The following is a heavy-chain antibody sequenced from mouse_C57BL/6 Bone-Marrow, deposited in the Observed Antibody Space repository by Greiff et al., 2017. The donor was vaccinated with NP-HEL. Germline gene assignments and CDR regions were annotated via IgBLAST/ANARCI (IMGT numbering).Heavy chain of an antibody. Sequence: VQLKESGGGLVQPKGSLKLSCAASGFSFNTYAMNWVRQAPGKGLEWVARIRSKSNNYATYYADSVKDRFTISRDDSESMLYLQMNNLKTEDTAMYYCVRHGSSWGYFDVWGTGTTVTVSS. V-gene: IGHV10-1*01. CDR1: GFSFNTYA. CDR2: IRSKSNNYAT. CDR3: VRHGSSWGYFDV. D-gene: IGHD1-1*01. J-gene: IGHJ1*03.